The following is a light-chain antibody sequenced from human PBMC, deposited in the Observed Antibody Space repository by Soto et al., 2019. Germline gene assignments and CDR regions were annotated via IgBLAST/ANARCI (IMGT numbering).Light chain of an antibody. CDR3: QVWDSSSDHVV. CDR2: YDW. J-gene: IGLJ2*01. V-gene: IGLV3-21*04. Sequence: SSELTQPPSVSVAPGKTATITCGGNDIGTKSVHWYQRQPGQAPVLVIFYDWDRPSGIPERFSGSNSGNTATLTISRVEAGDEADYYCQVWDSSSDHVVFGGGTKLTVL. CDR1: DIGTKS.